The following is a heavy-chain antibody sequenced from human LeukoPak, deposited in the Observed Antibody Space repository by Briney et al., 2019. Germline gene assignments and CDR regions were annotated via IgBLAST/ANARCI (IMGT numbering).Heavy chain of an antibody. J-gene: IGHJ4*02. D-gene: IGHD3-3*01. CDR2: IYYRGST. Sequence: SETLSLTCTVSGGSLSTYYWSWIRQPPGKGLEWIGYIYYRGSTNYNPSLKSRVTISVDTSKNQFSLKLSSVTVADTAVYYCAREIIFWSGYYKGYGYYFDYWGQGTLVTVSS. V-gene: IGHV4-59*12. CDR3: AREIIFWSGYYKGYGYYFDY. CDR1: GGSLSTYY.